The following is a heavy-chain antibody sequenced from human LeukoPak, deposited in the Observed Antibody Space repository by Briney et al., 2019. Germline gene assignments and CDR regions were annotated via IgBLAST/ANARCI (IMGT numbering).Heavy chain of an antibody. CDR3: VKSVFGYSYGYGDY. D-gene: IGHD5-18*01. CDR2: IRSNGGST. V-gene: IGHV3-64D*06. CDR1: GFTFSSYA. J-gene: IGHJ4*02. Sequence: QTGGSLRLSCSASGFTFSSYAMLWVRQAPGKGLEYVSAIRSNGGSTYYADSVKGRFTISRDNSKNTLYLQMSSLRGEDTAVYYWVKSVFGYSYGYGDYWGQGALVTASS.